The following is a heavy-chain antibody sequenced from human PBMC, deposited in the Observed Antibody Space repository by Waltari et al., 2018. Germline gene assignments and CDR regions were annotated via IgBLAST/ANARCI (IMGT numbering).Heavy chain of an antibody. CDR1: GISFSSYS. Sequence: EVQLVESGGGLVRPGGSLRLSCAASGISFSSYSMNWVRQAPGKGLGWVSGIGVSIGKRDYADSVKGRFTISRDNANKSLYLQMNSLRVEDTAVYYCTAGVTTLWGQGTLVTVSS. V-gene: IGHV3-21*02. CDR3: TAGVTTL. CDR2: IGVSIGKR. J-gene: IGHJ4*02. D-gene: IGHD4-17*01.